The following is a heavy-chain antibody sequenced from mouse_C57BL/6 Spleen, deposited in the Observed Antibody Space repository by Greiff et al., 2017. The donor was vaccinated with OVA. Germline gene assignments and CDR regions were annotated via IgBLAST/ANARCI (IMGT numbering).Heavy chain of an antibody. CDR1: GYTFTSYG. CDR3: ARSGFITTVVATSVYAMDY. V-gene: IGHV1-81*01. D-gene: IGHD1-1*01. CDR2: IYPRSGNT. Sequence: QVQLKQSGAELARPGASVKLSCKASGYTFTSYGISWVKQRTGQGLEWIGEIYPRSGNTYYNEKFKGKATLTADKSSSTAYMELRSLTSEDSAVYFCARSGFITTVVATSVYAMDYWGQGTSVTVSS. J-gene: IGHJ4*01.